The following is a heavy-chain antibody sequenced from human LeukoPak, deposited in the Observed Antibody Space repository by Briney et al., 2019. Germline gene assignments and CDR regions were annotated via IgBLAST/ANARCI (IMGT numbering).Heavy chain of an antibody. CDR3: GGGGSEGFDF. J-gene: IGHJ4*02. CDR1: GYTFAGFY. CDR2: INPNTGDT. V-gene: IGHV1-2*02. D-gene: IGHD3-16*01. Sequence: ASVKVSCKASGYTFAGFYMHWVRQAPGQGLEWVGWINPNTGDTNLSQKFQGRVSMTRDTSINTAYMDLTSLRVDDTAFYYCGGGGSEGFDFWGQGALVTVPS.